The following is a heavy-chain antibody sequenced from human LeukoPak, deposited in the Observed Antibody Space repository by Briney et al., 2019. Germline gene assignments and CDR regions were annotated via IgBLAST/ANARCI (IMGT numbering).Heavy chain of an antibody. CDR1: GFTFSSYS. V-gene: IGHV3-21*01. CDR2: ISSSSSYI. Sequence: GGSLRLSCAASGFTFSSYSMNWVRQAPGKGLEWVSSISSSSSYIYYADSVKGRFTISRDNAKNSLYRQMNRLRAEDAAGYYGARDAAETNYDFWCRPPAFDYWGQGTLVTVSS. D-gene: IGHD3-3*01. J-gene: IGHJ4*02. CDR3: ARDAAETNYDFWCRPPAFDY.